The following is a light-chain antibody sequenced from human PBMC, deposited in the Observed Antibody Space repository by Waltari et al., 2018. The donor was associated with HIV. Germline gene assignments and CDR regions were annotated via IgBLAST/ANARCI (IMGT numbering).Light chain of an antibody. Sequence: QMTQSPSTLSAFVVDRVTITCRASQNIKDYLALYQQKPGKAPKLLIYKASTLQSGVPSRFSGSGSGTDFTLTISSLQPDDFATYYCQHNDGWPWTFGQGTKAE. J-gene: IGKJ1*01. CDR2: KAS. V-gene: IGKV1-5*03. CDR1: QNIKDY. CDR3: QHNDGWPWT.